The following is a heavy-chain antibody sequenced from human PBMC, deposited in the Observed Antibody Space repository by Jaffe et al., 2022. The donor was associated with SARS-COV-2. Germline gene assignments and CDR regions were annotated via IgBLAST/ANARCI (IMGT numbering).Heavy chain of an antibody. D-gene: IGHD1-26*01. Sequence: QVQLQESGPGLVKPSQTLSLTCTVSGDSISSGSYYWSWIRQPAGKGLEWIGRIDTNGGTNYNPSLKSRVSMSVDTSRNQFSLRLNSVTAADTAVYYCARVSPPANSGTYWYYFDYWGQGTLVTVSS. J-gene: IGHJ4*02. CDR1: GDSISSGSYY. CDR2: IDTNGGT. V-gene: IGHV4-61*02. CDR3: ARVSPPANSGTYWYYFDY.